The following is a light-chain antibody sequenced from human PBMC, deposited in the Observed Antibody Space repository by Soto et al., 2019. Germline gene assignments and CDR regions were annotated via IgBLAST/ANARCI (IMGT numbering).Light chain of an antibody. J-gene: IGKJ1*01. CDR2: VAS. Sequence: EIVLTQGASTLSLSPGERAARSWRVSQSVSSNLAWYQQKPGQAPRLLIYVASNRATGIPARFSGSGSGAEFTLTISSVQPDDFATYYCQQYHTYSRTFGQGTKVDNK. CDR1: QSVSSN. CDR3: QQYHTYSRT. V-gene: IGKV3-15*01.